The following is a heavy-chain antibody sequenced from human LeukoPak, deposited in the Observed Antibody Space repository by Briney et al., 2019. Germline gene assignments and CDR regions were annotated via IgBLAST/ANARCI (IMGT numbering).Heavy chain of an antibody. Sequence: ASVKVSCKASGGIFSSYAISWVRRAPGQGLEWMGGIIPIFGTPNYAQKFQGRVTITTDESTSTAYMELGSLRSEDTAMYYCARDLRLGMEFSPVGYFDYWGQGTLVTVSS. CDR2: IIPIFGTP. D-gene: IGHD7-27*01. CDR1: GGIFSSYA. CDR3: ARDLRLGMEFSPVGYFDY. J-gene: IGHJ4*02. V-gene: IGHV1-69*05.